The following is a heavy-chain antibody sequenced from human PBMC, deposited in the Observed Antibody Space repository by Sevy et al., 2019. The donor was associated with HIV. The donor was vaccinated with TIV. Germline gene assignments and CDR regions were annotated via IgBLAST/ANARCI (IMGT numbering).Heavy chain of an antibody. CDR2: IWYDGSSK. V-gene: IGHV3-33*01. CDR1: GFTFSSYG. D-gene: IGHD3-10*01. CDR3: ARAYLWAIDY. Sequence: GGSLRLSCAASGFTFSSYGMHWVRQAPGKGLEWVAVIWYDGSSKYEVDSVKGRFTISRDNSKNTLYLQMNSLRAEDTAVYYCARAYLWAIDYWGQGTLVTVSS. J-gene: IGHJ4*02.